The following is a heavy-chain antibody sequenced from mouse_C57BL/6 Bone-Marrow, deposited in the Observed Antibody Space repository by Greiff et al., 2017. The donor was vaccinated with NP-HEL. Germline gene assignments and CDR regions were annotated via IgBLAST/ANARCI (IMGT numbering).Heavy chain of an antibody. V-gene: IGHV1-19*01. Sequence: VQLQQSGPVLVKPGASVKMSCKASGYTFTDYYMNWVKQSHGKSLEWIGVINPYNGGTSYNQKFKGKATLTVDKSSSTAFMQLNSLTSEDAAVYYCARGDYHYWDFDVWGTGTTVTVSS. CDR1: GYTFTDYY. CDR3: ARGDYHYWDFDV. J-gene: IGHJ1*03. D-gene: IGHD2-4*01. CDR2: INPYNGGT.